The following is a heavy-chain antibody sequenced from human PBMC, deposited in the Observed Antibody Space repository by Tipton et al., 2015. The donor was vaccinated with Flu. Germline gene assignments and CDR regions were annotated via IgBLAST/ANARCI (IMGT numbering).Heavy chain of an antibody. CDR3: GRSYYYGSGSYYNRAFDY. V-gene: IGHV4-39*07. CDR1: GDSISSSSYY. J-gene: IGHJ4*02. CDR2: VPYSGST. Sequence: TLSLTCTVSGDSISSSSYYWGWIRQPPGKGLEWIGSVPYSGSTYYNPSLKGRVIITVDTSKNQFSLKLTSVTAADTAVYYCGRSYYYGSGSYYNRAFDYWGQGTLVTVSS. D-gene: IGHD3-10*01.